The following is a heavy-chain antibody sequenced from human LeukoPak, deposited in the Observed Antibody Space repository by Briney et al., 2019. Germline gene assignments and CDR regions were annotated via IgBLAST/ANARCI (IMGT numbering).Heavy chain of an antibody. J-gene: IGHJ4*01. CDR1: GFTVSNYW. D-gene: IGHD3-22*01. Sequence: GGSLRLSCAASGFTVSNYWMHWVRQVPGKGLVWVSRSDGGGSSTSYADSVKGRFSISRDNAKSILYLQMNSLRAEDTAVYYCARGPGSSGGAYVGDYWGHGTLVTVSS. V-gene: IGHV3-74*01. CDR2: SDGGGSST. CDR3: ARGPGSSGGAYVGDY.